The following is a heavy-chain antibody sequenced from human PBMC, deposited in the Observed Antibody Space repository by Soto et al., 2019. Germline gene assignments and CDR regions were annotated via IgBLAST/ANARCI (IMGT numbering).Heavy chain of an antibody. D-gene: IGHD3-3*01. V-gene: IGHV1-69*08. Sequence: QVQLVQSGAEVKKPGSSVKVSCKASGGTFSSYTISWVRQAPGQGLEWMGRIIPILGIANYAQKFQGSVTITADKSTSTGYMELSSLRSEDTAVYYCARDRVSEDGYNTVFDYWGQGTLVTVSS. J-gene: IGHJ4*02. CDR3: ARDRVSEDGYNTVFDY. CDR2: IIPILGIA. CDR1: GGTFSSYT.